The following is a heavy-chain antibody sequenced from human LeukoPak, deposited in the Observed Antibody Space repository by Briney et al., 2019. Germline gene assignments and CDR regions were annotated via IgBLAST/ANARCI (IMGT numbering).Heavy chain of an antibody. Sequence: GGSLRLSCAASGFTFSSYGMHWVRQAPGKGLEWVTFIWYDGSNKYYADSGKGRFTISRDNSKNTLYLQMNSLRAEDTAVYYCAKNHGSGSYWGGPFDIWGQGTMVTVSS. V-gene: IGHV3-30*02. CDR3: AKNHGSGSYWGGPFDI. CDR1: GFTFSSYG. J-gene: IGHJ3*02. D-gene: IGHD3-10*01. CDR2: IWYDGSNK.